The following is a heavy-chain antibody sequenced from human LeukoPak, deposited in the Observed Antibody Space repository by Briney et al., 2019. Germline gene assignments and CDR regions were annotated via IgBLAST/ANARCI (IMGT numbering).Heavy chain of an antibody. J-gene: IGHJ6*02. CDR2: INHSGST. V-gene: IGHV4-34*01. CDR1: GGSFSGYY. D-gene: IGHD3-22*01. CDR3: ARGRGYYYDSSGYYYPTNYYYYGMDV. Sequence: SETLSLTCAVYGGSFSGYYWSWIRQPPGKGLEWIGEINHSGSTNYNPSLKSRVTISVDTSKNQFSLKLSSVTAADTAVYYCARGRGYYYDSSGYYYPTNYYYYGMDVWGQGTTVTVSS.